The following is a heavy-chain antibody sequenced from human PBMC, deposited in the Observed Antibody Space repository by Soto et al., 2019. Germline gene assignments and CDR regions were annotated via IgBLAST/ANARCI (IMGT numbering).Heavy chain of an antibody. V-gene: IGHV1-8*01. Sequence: ASVKVSCKASGYTFTSYDINWVRQATGQGLEWMGWMNPNSGNTGYAQKFQGRVTMTRNTSISTAYMELSSLRSEDTAVYYCARGRGWWTTYYYYGMDVWGQGTTVTVSS. J-gene: IGHJ6*02. D-gene: IGHD2-15*01. CDR1: GYTFTSYD. CDR2: MNPNSGNT. CDR3: ARGRGWWTTYYYYGMDV.